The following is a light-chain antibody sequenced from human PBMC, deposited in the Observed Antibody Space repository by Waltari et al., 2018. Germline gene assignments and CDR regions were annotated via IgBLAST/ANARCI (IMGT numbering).Light chain of an antibody. CDR1: QSVSSN. CDR2: GAS. V-gene: IGKV3-15*01. Sequence: EIVMTQSPATLSVSPRERATLSCRASQSVSSNLAWYQQKPGQAPRRLIYGASTRATGIPARFSGSGSGTEFTLTISSMQSEDFAVYYCQQYNNWPMYTFGQGTKLEIK. CDR3: QQYNNWPMYT. J-gene: IGKJ2*01.